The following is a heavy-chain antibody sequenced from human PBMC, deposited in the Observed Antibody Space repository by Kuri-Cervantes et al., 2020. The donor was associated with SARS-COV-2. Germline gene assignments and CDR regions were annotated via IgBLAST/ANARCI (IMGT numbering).Heavy chain of an antibody. D-gene: IGHD6-13*01. CDR3: AKAGYIAAAGAYYYYMDV. CDR2: ISGSGGST. V-gene: IGHV3-23*01. Sequence: GGSLRLSCAASGFTFSSYAMSWVRQAPGKGLKWVSAISGSGGSTYYADSVKGRFTISRDNSKNTLYLQMNSLRAEDTAVYYCAKAGYIAAAGAYYYYMDVWGKGTTVTVSS. CDR1: GFTFSSYA. J-gene: IGHJ6*03.